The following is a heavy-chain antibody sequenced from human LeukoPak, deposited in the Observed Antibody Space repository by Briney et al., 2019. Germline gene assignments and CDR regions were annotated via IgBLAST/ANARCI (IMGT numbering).Heavy chain of an antibody. Sequence: PSETLTLTCAASVDAISRYYRSWVRQPPGKGLEWIGYIYYTGVTNYNPSLKSRVTISADTSKNQFSLPLNSVTSSATALYYCARRRHGSSPDLEYWGQGSLVTVSS. J-gene: IGHJ4*02. V-gene: IGHV4-59*08. CDR2: IYYTGVT. CDR3: ARRRHGSSPDLEY. CDR1: VDAISRYY. D-gene: IGHD2-15*01.